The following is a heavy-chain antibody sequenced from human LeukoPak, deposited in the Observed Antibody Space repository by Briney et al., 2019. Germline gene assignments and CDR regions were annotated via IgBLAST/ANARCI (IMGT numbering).Heavy chain of an antibody. V-gene: IGHV1-18*01. D-gene: IGHD4-23*01. CDR1: GYTFTSYG. Sequence: ASVKVSCKASGYTFTSYGISWVRQAPGQGLEWMGWISAYNGNTNYAQKLQGRVTMTTDTSTSTAYMELRSLRSDDTAVYYCARGPFLTTVVTPWRFDYWGQGTLVTVSS. CDR3: ARGPFLTTVVTPWRFDY. CDR2: ISAYNGNT. J-gene: IGHJ4*02.